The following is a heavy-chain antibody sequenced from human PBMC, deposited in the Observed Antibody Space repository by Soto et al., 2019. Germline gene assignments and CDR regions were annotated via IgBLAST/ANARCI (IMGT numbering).Heavy chain of an antibody. J-gene: IGHJ6*02. CDR2: IYYSGSS. CDR3: ARAIEVTVGGMDV. V-gene: IGHV4-30-4*01. D-gene: IGHD3-16*01. Sequence: QVQLQESGPGLVKPSQTLSLTCNVSGGSISNADYYWSWVRQPPGKGLEWIGYIYYSGSSFFNPSLKSRVTMSKDTSKNQFSLRLTSVTAADTAVYYCARAIEVTVGGMDVWGRGTTVTVSS. CDR1: GGSISNADYY.